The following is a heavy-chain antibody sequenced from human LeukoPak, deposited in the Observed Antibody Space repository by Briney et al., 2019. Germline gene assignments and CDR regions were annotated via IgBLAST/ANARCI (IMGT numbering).Heavy chain of an antibody. CDR3: ARPEYDSSGPNDY. J-gene: IGHJ4*02. V-gene: IGHV4-39*01. D-gene: IGHD3-22*01. Sequence: PSETLSLTCTVSGGSISSSSYYWGWIRQPPGKGLEWIGSIYYSGSTYYNPSLKSRVTISVDTSKNQFSLKLSSVTAADTAVYYCARPEYDSSGPNDYWGQGTLVTVSS. CDR2: IYYSGST. CDR1: GGSISSSSYY.